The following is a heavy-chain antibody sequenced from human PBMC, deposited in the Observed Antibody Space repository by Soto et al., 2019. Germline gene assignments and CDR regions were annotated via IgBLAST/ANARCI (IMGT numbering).Heavy chain of an antibody. CDR2: ISGSAGGT. Sequence: EVQLLESGGGLVQPGGSLRLSCAASGFTFGHYAMTWVRQAPGKGLEWVSTISGSAGGTYYADSVKGRFTISRDNSKSTLYLQMNSLRAEDTAIYYCAKDLQGGDFWSGYFSRDAFDFWGQGTLVTVSS. CDR3: AKDLQGGDFWSGYFSRDAFDF. D-gene: IGHD3-3*01. J-gene: IGHJ4*02. CDR1: GFTFGHYA. V-gene: IGHV3-23*01.